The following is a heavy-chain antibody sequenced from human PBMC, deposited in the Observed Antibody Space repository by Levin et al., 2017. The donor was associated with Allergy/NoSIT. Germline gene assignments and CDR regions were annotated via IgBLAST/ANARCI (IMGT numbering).Heavy chain of an antibody. CDR1: GFTFSDYY. J-gene: IGHJ3*02. CDR3: ASRYAINYYDSSGYFLSDAFDI. V-gene: IGHV3-11*01. D-gene: IGHD3-22*01. CDR2: ISSSGSTI. Sequence: PGGSLRLSCAASGFTFSDYYMSWIRQAPGKGLEWVSYISSSGSTIYYADSVKGRFTISRDNAKNSLYLQMNSLRAEDTAVYYCASRYAINYYDSSGYFLSDAFDIWGQGTMVTVSS.